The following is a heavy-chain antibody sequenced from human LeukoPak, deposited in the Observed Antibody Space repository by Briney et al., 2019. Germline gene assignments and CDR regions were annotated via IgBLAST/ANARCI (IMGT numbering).Heavy chain of an antibody. J-gene: IGHJ4*02. CDR3: ARLFVSSSCFDY. V-gene: IGHV4-39*01. CDR1: GGSISSSSYY. CDR2: IYYSGST. Sequence: SETLSLTCTVSGGSISSSSYYWGWIRQPPGKGLEWIGSIYYSGSTYYNPSLKSRVTISVDTSKNQFSLKLSSVTAADTAVYYCARLFVSSSCFDYWGQGTLVTVSS. D-gene: IGHD6-13*01.